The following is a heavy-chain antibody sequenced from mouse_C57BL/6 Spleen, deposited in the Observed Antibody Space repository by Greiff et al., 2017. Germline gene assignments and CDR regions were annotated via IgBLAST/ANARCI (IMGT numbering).Heavy chain of an antibody. V-gene: IGHV14-3*01. CDR3: AVYYYGSSYDAMDY. CDR2: IDPANGNT. CDR1: GFNIKNTY. J-gene: IGHJ4*01. D-gene: IGHD1-1*01. Sequence: EVQLQQSVAELVRPGASVKLSCTASGFNIKNTYMHWVKQRPEQGLEWIGRIDPANGNTKYAPKFQGKAPITADPSPNTAYQQLSSLTSEDTAIYYCAVYYYGSSYDAMDYWGQGTSVTVAS.